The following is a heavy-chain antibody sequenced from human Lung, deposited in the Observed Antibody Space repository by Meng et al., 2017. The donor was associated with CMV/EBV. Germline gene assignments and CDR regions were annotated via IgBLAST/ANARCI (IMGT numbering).Heavy chain of an antibody. D-gene: IGHD3-22*01. V-gene: IGHV3-30-3*01. CDR2: ISYDGSNK. CDR3: ARAQERYRVTMIVVVITEYYYGMEV. J-gene: IGHJ6*02. Sequence: SCAASGFTFSSYAMHWVRQAPGKGLEWVAVISYDGSNKYYADSVKGRFTISRDNSKNTLYLQMNSLRAEDTAVYYCARAQERYRVTMIVVVITEYYYGMEVGXQGTXVNGAS. CDR1: GFTFSSYA.